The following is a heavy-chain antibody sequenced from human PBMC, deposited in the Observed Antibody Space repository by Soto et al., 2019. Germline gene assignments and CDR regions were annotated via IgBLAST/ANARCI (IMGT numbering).Heavy chain of an antibody. Sequence: ASVKVSCKASGYRFTAYSMHWVRLAPGQGLEWMGVVNPSGGSTKYAQNFQGRVTMTRDTSTTTIYMELSSLRSDDTAIYYCAREENCSGGTCYSEYFHRWGQGTLVTVYS. CDR1: GYRFTAYS. D-gene: IGHD2-15*01. CDR2: VNPSGGST. CDR3: AREENCSGGTCYSEYFHR. J-gene: IGHJ1*01. V-gene: IGHV1-46*01.